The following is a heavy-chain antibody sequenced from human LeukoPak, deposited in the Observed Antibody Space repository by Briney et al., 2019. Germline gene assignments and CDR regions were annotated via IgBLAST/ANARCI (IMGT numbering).Heavy chain of an antibody. J-gene: IGHJ4*02. CDR3: ARGYYDILTGYLIPGDW. Sequence: ASVKDSCKASGYTFTSYGISWVRQAPGQGLEWMGWISAYNGNTNYAQKLQGRVTMTTDTSTSTAYMELRSLRPDDTAVYYCARGYYDILTGYLIPGDWWGQGTLDTVSS. V-gene: IGHV1-18*01. CDR2: ISAYNGNT. D-gene: IGHD3-9*01. CDR1: GYTFTSYG.